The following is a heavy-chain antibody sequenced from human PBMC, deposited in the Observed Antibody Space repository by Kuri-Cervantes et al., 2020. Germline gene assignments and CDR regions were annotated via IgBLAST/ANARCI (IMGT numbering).Heavy chain of an antibody. CDR3: ARDREYWYFDL. Sequence: SETLSLTCTVSGGTISSYYWSWIRQPPGKGLEWIGYIYYSGSTNYNPSLKSRVTISVDTSKNQFSLKLSSVTAADTAVYYCARDREYWYFDLWGRGTLVTVSS. J-gene: IGHJ2*01. CDR2: IYYSGST. CDR1: GGTISSYY. V-gene: IGHV4-59*13.